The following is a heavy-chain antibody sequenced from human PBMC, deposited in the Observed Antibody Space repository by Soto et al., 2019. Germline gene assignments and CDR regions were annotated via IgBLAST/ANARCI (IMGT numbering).Heavy chain of an antibody. J-gene: IGHJ4*02. CDR2: ISWNSAII. CDR3: AKDISYYDSSGYLDY. CDR1: GFAFADFA. V-gene: IGHV3-9*01. Sequence: EVQLVESGGDLVQPGKSLRLSCADSGFAFADFAMHWVRQAPGKGLEWISGISWNSAIIGYADSVKGRFTISRDNAKNSLYLQMTSLRAEYTALYYCAKDISYYDSSGYLDYWGQGVVVTVSA. D-gene: IGHD3-22*01.